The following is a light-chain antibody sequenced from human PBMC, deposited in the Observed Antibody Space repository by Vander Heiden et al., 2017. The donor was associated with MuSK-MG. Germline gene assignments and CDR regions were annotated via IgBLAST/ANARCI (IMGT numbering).Light chain of an antibody. Sequence: DIQMTQSPSSLSASVGDRVIFTCRASQDISNSLAWYQQKPGKAPKLLLYAASRLESGVPSRFTGSGSGTDYTLIISRLQPEDFATYYCQQDDLTPLTFGGGTKVEIK. CDR3: QQDDLTPLT. CDR1: QDISNS. J-gene: IGKJ4*01. CDR2: AAS. V-gene: IGKV1-NL1*01.